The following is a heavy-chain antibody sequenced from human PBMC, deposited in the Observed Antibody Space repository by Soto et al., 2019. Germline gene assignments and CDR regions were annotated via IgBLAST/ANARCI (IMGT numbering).Heavy chain of an antibody. CDR3: AKDKGTGSYTNWCFDV. Sequence: EVQVLQSGGGLVQPGGSLRLSCAASGLTFSRFAMSWVRQAAGKGLEWVATIHGSGAITNYADSVRGRFTISRDNSKDTMYLQLTTLRVEDTAVYYCAKDKGTGSYTNWCFDVWGRGTLVTVSS. J-gene: IGHJ2*01. D-gene: IGHD3-10*01. V-gene: IGHV3-23*01. CDR1: GLTFSRFA. CDR2: IHGSGAIT.